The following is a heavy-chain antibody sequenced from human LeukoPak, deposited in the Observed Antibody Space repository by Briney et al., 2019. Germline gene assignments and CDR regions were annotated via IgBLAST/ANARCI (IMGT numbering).Heavy chain of an antibody. CDR3: ARDYGSGSYYTVGY. CDR1: GYTLTGYY. D-gene: IGHD3-10*01. J-gene: IGHJ4*02. Sequence: ASVKVSCKASGYTLTGYYMHWARQAAGQRLEWMGWINPNSGGTNYAQNFQGRVTMTRDTSISTAYMELSRLRSDDTAVYYCARDYGSGSYYTVGYWGQGTLVTVSS. V-gene: IGHV1-2*02. CDR2: INPNSGGT.